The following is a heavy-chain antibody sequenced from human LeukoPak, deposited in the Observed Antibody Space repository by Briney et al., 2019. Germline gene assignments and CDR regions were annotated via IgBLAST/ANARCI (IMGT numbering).Heavy chain of an antibody. J-gene: IGHJ4*02. CDR1: GFTFDDYA. V-gene: IGHV3-9*01. D-gene: IGHD3-3*01. CDR2: ISWNSGSI. CDR3: TRPRSRFLEWLPISDY. Sequence: PGGSLRLSCAASGFTFDDYAMHWVRQAPGKGLEWVSGISWNSGSIGYADSVKGRFTISRDNAKNSLYLQMNSLRAEDTALYYCTRPRSRFLEWLPISDYWGQGTLVTVSS.